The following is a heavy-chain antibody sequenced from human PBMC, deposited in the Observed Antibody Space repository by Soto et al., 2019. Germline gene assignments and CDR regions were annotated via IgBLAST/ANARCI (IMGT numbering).Heavy chain of an antibody. CDR1: GGTFSRYA. V-gene: IGHV1-69*13. D-gene: IGHD2-21*02. Sequence: GASVKVSCKASGGTFSRYAISWVRQAPGQGLEWMGGIIPIFGTANYAQKFQGRVTITADESTSTAYMELSSLRSEDTAVYYCVGAYCGGDCYSGVYYGMDVWGQGTTVTVSS. CDR3: VGAYCGGDCYSGVYYGMDV. J-gene: IGHJ6*02. CDR2: IIPIFGTA.